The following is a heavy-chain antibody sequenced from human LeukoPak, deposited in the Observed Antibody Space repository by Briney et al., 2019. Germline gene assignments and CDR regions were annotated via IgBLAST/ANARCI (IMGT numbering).Heavy chain of an antibody. CDR1: GYSISSGYF. V-gene: IGHV4-38-2*02. J-gene: IGHJ5*02. CDR3: ARGYSSSWYFNWFDP. Sequence: SETLSLTCTVSGYSISSGYFWGWIRQPPGKGLEWIGSIYHSGTTYYNPSLKSRVTISVDTSKNQFSLRLTSVTAADTAVYYCARGYSSSWYFNWFDPWGQGTLVTVSS. CDR2: IYHSGTT. D-gene: IGHD6-13*01.